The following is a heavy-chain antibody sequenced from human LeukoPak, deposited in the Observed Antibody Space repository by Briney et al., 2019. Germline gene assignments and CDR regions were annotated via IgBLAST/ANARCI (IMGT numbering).Heavy chain of an antibody. CDR2: IYYSGST. Sequence: PSETLSLTCTVSGGSISSSSYYWGWIRQPPGKGLEWIGSIYYSGSTYYNPSFKSRVTISVDTSKNQFSLKLSSVTAADTAVYYCARAYDFWSGYPYYFDYWGQGTLVTVSS. CDR1: GGSISSSSYY. D-gene: IGHD3-3*01. CDR3: ARAYDFWSGYPYYFDY. V-gene: IGHV4-39*07. J-gene: IGHJ4*02.